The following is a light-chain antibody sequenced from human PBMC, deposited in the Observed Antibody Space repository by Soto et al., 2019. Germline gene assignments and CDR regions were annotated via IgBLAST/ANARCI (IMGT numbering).Light chain of an antibody. Sequence: DIQMTQSPSSLSASVGDRVTITCRAGQGLSSDLAWYQQKPGKVPKLLIYDASTLQSGVPSRFSGSGSGTDFTLTISSLQPEDVATYYCQKYNSVPLTFGGGTKVEIK. CDR2: DAS. V-gene: IGKV1-27*01. J-gene: IGKJ4*01. CDR3: QKYNSVPLT. CDR1: QGLSSD.